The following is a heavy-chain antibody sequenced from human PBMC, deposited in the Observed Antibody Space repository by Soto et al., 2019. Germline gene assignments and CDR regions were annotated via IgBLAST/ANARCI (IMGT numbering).Heavy chain of an antibody. Sequence: QVQLVQSGAEVKKPGSSVKVSCKASRGTFSSYTISWVRQAPGQGLEWMGRIIPILGIANYAQKFQGRVTITADKSTSTAYMELSSLRSEDTAVYYCARRQNFDYYYYGMDVWGQGTTVTVSS. CDR2: IIPILGIA. J-gene: IGHJ6*02. V-gene: IGHV1-69*02. CDR3: ARRQNFDYYYYGMDV. CDR1: RGTFSSYT.